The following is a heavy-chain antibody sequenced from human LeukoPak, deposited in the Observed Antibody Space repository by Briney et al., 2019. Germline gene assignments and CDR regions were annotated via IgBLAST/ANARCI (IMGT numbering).Heavy chain of an antibody. V-gene: IGHV1-69*13. J-gene: IGHJ4*02. CDR3: ARDHSSSWYGGEPAASDY. Sequence: ASVKVSCKASGGTFSSYAISWVRQAPRQGLEWMGGIIPIFGTANYAQKLQGRVTITADESTSTAYMELSSLRSDDTAVYYCARDHSSSWYGGEPAASDYWGQGTLVTVSS. CDR1: GGTFSSYA. CDR2: IIPIFGTA. D-gene: IGHD6-13*01.